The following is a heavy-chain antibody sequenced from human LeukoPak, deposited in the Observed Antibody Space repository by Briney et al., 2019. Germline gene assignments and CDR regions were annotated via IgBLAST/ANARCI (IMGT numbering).Heavy chain of an antibody. Sequence: PSETLSLTCAVYGGSFSGYYWSWIRLPPGKGLEWIGEINHSGSTNYNPSLKSRVTISVDTSKNQFSLKLSSVTAADTAVYYCARHDQYYYDSSGYYYVAAFDIWGQGTMVTVSS. V-gene: IGHV4-34*01. CDR2: INHSGST. D-gene: IGHD3-22*01. CDR1: GGSFSGYY. CDR3: ARHDQYYYDSSGYYYVAAFDI. J-gene: IGHJ3*02.